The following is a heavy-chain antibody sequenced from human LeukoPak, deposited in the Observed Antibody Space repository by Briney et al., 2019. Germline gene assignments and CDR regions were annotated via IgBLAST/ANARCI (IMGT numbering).Heavy chain of an antibody. CDR2: INPNSGGT. J-gene: IGHJ4*02. D-gene: IGHD2-2*01. V-gene: IGHV1-2*02. Sequence: ASVQVSCKASGYTFTGYFMHWVRQAPGQGLEWMGWINPNSGGTNYAQKFQGRVTMTRDTSISTAYMELSRLRSDDTAVYYCASSIVYCSSTSCYFNWGQGNLVTVSA. CDR3: ASSIVYCSSTSCYFN. CDR1: GYTFTGYF.